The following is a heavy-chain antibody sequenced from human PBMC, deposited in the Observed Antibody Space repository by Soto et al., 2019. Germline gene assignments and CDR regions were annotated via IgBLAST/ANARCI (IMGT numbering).Heavy chain of an antibody. CDR1: GFTFITAW. CDR2: IKSKNDGGTT. J-gene: IGHJ4*01. V-gene: IGHV3-15*07. Sequence: PGGSLRLSCAASGFTFITAWMNWVRQAPGKGLEWVGRIKSKNDGGTTDYAAPVKGRFTISRDDSKNTVYLQMNSLRTEDTALYYCAADLPGHGGGYEFDYWGQGTPVTSP. CDR3: AADLPGHGGGYEFDY. D-gene: IGHD2-15*01.